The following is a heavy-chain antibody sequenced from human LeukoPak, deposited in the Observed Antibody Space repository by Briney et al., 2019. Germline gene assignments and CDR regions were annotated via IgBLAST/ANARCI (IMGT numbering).Heavy chain of an antibody. Sequence: GGSLRLSCAASGFTFSSHTMNWARQAPGKGLEWVASINHNGNVNYYVDSVKGRFTISRDNAKNSLYLQMSNLRAEDTAVYFCARGGGLDVWGQGATVTVSS. CDR2: INHNGNVN. D-gene: IGHD3-16*01. V-gene: IGHV3-7*03. CDR1: GFTFSSHT. J-gene: IGHJ6*02. CDR3: ARGGGLDV.